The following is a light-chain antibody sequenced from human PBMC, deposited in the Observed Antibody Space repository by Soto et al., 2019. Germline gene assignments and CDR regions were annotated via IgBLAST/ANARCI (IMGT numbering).Light chain of an antibody. CDR3: QQRDIWPLT. J-gene: IGKJ4*01. V-gene: IGKV3-11*01. CDR1: QSVGRY. Sequence: EIVLTQSPATLSLSPGERAILSCRASQSVGRYLAWYQQKPGQAPRLLIYDASRRASGIPARFSGSGSGTDFTLTISSLEPEDFAVYYCQQRDIWPLTFGGGTKVDIK. CDR2: DAS.